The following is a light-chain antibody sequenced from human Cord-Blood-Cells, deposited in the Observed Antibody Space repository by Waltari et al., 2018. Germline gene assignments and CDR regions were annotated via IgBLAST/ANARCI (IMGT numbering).Light chain of an antibody. CDR3: ETWDSNTHWV. CDR1: SGHSSYI. V-gene: IGLV4-60*03. Sequence: QPVLTQSSSASASLGSSVKLTCTLSSGHSSYIIAWHQQQPGKAPRYLMKLECSGSYNKGSGVPYRFSGSSSGADRYLTISNLQSEDEADYYCETWDSNTHWVFGGGTKLTVL. J-gene: IGLJ3*02. CDR2: LECSGSY.